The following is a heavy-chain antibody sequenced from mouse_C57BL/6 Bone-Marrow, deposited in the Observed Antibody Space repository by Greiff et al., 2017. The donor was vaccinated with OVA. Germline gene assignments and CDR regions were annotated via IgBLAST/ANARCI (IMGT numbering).Heavy chain of an antibody. CDR1: GFTFSSYA. V-gene: IGHV5-4*03. Sequence: EVKLMESGGGLVKPGGSLKLSCAASGFTFSSYAMSWVRQTPEKRLELVATISDGGSYTYYPDNVKGRFTISRDNAKNNLYLQMSHLKSEDTAMYYCARASIYYDYDGFAYWGQGTLVTVSA. CDR3: ARASIYYDYDGFAY. J-gene: IGHJ3*01. CDR2: ISDGGSYT. D-gene: IGHD2-4*01.